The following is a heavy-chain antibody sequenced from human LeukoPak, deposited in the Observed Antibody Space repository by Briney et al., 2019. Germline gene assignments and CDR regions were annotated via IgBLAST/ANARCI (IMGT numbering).Heavy chain of an antibody. V-gene: IGHV3-7*01. Sequence: PWGSLRLSCAASGFTFSNYWMSWVRQAPGKGLEWVAKIKQDGSGRYYVDSVKGRFTTSRDNAKNSLYLQMNSLRAEDTAVYYCARYGGSYYFDNWGQGTLVTVSS. CDR1: GFTFSNYW. J-gene: IGHJ4*02. D-gene: IGHD1-26*01. CDR2: IKQDGSGR. CDR3: ARYGGSYYFDN.